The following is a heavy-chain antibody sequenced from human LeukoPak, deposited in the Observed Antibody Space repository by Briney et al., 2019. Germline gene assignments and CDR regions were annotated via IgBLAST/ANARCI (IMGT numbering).Heavy chain of an antibody. CDR3: ARSPADGYTYGVDDF. J-gene: IGHJ3*01. Sequence: GESLKISCKGSGYSFNNYWIGWVRQMPGKGLEWMGIIYPGHSETRYSPSFQGQVTISADTSIRTAYLQWSSLKASDTAMYFCARSPADGYTYGVDDFWGQGTLVTVSS. V-gene: IGHV5-51*01. CDR1: GYSFNNYW. CDR2: IYPGHSET. D-gene: IGHD5-24*01.